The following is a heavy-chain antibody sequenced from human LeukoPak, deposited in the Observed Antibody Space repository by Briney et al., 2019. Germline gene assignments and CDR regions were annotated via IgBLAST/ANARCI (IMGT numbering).Heavy chain of an antibody. Sequence: PGGSLRLSCAASGFTFSSYAMSWVRQAPGKGXEWVSAISGSGGSTYYADSVKGRFTISRDNSKNTLYLQMNSLRAEDTAVYYCANLRGFGEFSPFDIWGQGTMVTVSS. CDR2: ISGSGGST. J-gene: IGHJ3*02. CDR1: GFTFSSYA. D-gene: IGHD3-10*01. CDR3: ANLRGFGEFSPFDI. V-gene: IGHV3-23*01.